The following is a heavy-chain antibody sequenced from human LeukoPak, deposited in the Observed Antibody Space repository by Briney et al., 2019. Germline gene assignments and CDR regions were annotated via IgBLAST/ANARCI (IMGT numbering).Heavy chain of an antibody. V-gene: IGHV4-30-2*01. CDR3: ARGRGIAAAGNSRWFDP. D-gene: IGHD6-13*01. CDR2: IYHSGST. CDR1: GGSISSGGYS. Sequence: PSQTLSLTCAVSGGSISSGGYSWSWIRQPPGKGLEWIGYIYHSGSTYYNPSLKSRVTISVDRSKNQFSLKLSYVTAADTAVYYCARGRGIAAAGNSRWFDPWGQGTLVTVSS. J-gene: IGHJ5*02.